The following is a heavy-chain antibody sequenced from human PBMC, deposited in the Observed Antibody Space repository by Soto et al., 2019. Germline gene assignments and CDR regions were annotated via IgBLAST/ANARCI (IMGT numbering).Heavy chain of an antibody. V-gene: IGHV3-23*01. CDR1: GFTFSGYA. D-gene: IGHD6-6*01. J-gene: IGHJ4*02. CDR2: ISDSAGDT. Sequence: EVQLLESGGGLVQPGGSLRLACAASGFTFSGYAMSWVRQAPGKGLEWVSAISDSAGDTYYADSVKGRFTISRDNSKNTLYLRMNSLRAEDTAVYYCAKRVEYSSSTHYFDYWGQGTLVTVSS. CDR3: AKRVEYSSSTHYFDY.